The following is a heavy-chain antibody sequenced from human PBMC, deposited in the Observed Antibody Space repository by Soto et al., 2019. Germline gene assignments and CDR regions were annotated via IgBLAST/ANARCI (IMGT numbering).Heavy chain of an antibody. D-gene: IGHD4-17*01. J-gene: IGHJ4*01. Sequence: QLQLQESGSGLVKPSETLSLTCIVSNGSISSRSSYWGWIRQTPGKGLECIGSIYYIGNTYYNPSLKSRVTISIDTSKTQFSLKMNSVTAADTAVYFCGGQDYGAKGYYFENCG. CDR3: GGQDYGAKGYYFEN. CDR1: NGSISSRSSY. V-gene: IGHV4-39*01. CDR2: IYYIGNT.